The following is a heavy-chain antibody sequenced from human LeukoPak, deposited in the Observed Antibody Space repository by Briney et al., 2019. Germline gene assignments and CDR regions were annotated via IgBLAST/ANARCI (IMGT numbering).Heavy chain of an antibody. J-gene: IGHJ4*02. CDR2: IYSSGST. V-gene: IGHV4-4*07. CDR1: GGSISSYY. D-gene: IGHD6-6*01. Sequence: SGTLSLTCTVSGGSISSYYWSWIRQPAGKGLEWIGRIYSSGSTNYNPSLKSRVTMSVDTSKNQFSLKLSSVTAADTAVYYCARSYSSSSSSDYWGQGTLVTVSS. CDR3: ARSYSSSSSSDY.